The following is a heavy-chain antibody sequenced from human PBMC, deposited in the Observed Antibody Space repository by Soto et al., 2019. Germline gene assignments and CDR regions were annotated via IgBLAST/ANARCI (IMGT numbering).Heavy chain of an antibody. V-gene: IGHV1-58*01. D-gene: IGHD5-12*01. J-gene: IGHJ4*02. CDR2: IVVGSGNT. Sequence: ASVKLACKAYGFTFTSSAVQWARQARGPRLEWIGWIVVGSGNTNYAQKLQGRVTMTTDTSTSTAYMELRSLRSDDTAVYYRARDARGYSGYDSFDYWGQGTLVTVSS. CDR3: ARDARGYSGYDSFDY. CDR1: GFTFTSSA.